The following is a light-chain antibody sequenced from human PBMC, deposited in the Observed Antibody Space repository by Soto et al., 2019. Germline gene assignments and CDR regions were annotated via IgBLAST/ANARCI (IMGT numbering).Light chain of an antibody. CDR1: QSVSSSY. Sequence: EIVLTQSPGTMSLSPGERATLSCRASQSVSSSYVAWYQQKPGQAPRLLIYGASSRATGIPDRFSGSGSGTDFTLTISRLEPEDFAVYYCQQYGGSSLYTFGQGTKLEIK. CDR2: GAS. V-gene: IGKV3-20*01. J-gene: IGKJ2*01. CDR3: QQYGGSSLYT.